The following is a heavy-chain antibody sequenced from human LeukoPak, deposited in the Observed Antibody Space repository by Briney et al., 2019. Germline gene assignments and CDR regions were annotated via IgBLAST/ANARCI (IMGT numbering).Heavy chain of an antibody. J-gene: IGHJ4*02. CDR1: GGTFSSYA. CDR3: ARAAANRSGYTGAKLSH. CDR2: IIPILGIA. V-gene: IGHV1-69*04. D-gene: IGHD3-22*01. Sequence: SVKVSCKASGGTFSSYAISWVRQAPGQGLEWMGRIIPILGIANCAQKFQGRVTITADKSTSTAYMELSSLRSEDTAVYYCARAAANRSGYTGAKLSHWGQGTLVTVSS.